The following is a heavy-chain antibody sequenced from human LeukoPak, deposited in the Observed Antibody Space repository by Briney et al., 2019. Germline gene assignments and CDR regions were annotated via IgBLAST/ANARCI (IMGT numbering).Heavy chain of an antibody. J-gene: IGHJ3*02. D-gene: IGHD2-15*01. CDR2: IYYSGST. V-gene: IGHV4-59*01. Sequence: PSETLSLTCTVSGGSISSYYWSWIRQPPGKGLEWIGYIYYSGSTNYNPSLKSRGTISVDTSKNQFSLKLSSVTAADTAVYYCARGHNYCSGGSCYAPDDAFDIWGQGTMVTVSS. CDR1: GGSISSYY. CDR3: ARGHNYCSGGSCYAPDDAFDI.